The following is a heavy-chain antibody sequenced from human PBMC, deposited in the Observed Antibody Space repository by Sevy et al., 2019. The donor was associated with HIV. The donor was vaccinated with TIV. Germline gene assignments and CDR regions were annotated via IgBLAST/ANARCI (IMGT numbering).Heavy chain of an antibody. Sequence: GGSLRLSCAASGFTFSSYAMHWVRQAPGKGLEWVAVISYDGSNKYYADSVKGRFTISRDNSENTLYLQMNSLRAEDTAVYYCARDRAYSDHYYDSSGLIDYWGQGTLVTVSS. D-gene: IGHD3-22*01. J-gene: IGHJ4*02. CDR1: GFTFSSYA. CDR2: ISYDGSNK. CDR3: ARDRAYSDHYYDSSGLIDY. V-gene: IGHV3-30-3*01.